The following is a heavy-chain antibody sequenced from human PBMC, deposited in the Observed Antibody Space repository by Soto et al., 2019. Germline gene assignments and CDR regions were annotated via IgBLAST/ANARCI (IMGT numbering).Heavy chain of an antibody. CDR2: IYYSGIT. CDR3: ARGSGYSSSWFGD. Sequence: QVQLQQSGPGLVKPSETLSLTCTVSGGSITSYYWSWIRQPPGKGLEWIGYIYYSGITNYNPSLLSRVTISVDTSKPQFSLRLGSVSAADTAVYYCARGSGYSSSWFGDWGQGTLVTVSS. D-gene: IGHD6-13*01. V-gene: IGHV4-59*01. CDR1: GGSITSYY. J-gene: IGHJ1*01.